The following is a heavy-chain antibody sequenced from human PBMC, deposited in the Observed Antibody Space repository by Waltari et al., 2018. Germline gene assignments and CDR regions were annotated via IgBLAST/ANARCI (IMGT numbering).Heavy chain of an antibody. CDR3: ARDFSTGNWNSGGGYYGMDV. CDR1: GGSISSYY. Sequence: QVQLQESGPGLVKPSETLSLTCTVSGGSISSYYWSWIRQPPGKGLEWIGYIYYSGSTNYDPSLKSRVTISVDTSKNQFSLKLSSVTAADTAVYYCARDFSTGNWNSGGGYYGMDVWGQGTTVTVSS. V-gene: IGHV4-59*01. CDR2: IYYSGST. D-gene: IGHD1-7*01. J-gene: IGHJ6*02.